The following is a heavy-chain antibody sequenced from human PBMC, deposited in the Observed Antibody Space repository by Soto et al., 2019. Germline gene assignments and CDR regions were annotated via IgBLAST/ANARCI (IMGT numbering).Heavy chain of an antibody. CDR3: AKGGSSYDY. CDR1: GFTFSSNT. V-gene: IGHV3-23*01. D-gene: IGHD3-10*01. J-gene: IGHJ4*02. Sequence: EVQLLESGGGLVQPGGSLRLSCAASGFTFSSNTMSWVRQAPGKGLEWVSVIGGSGGGTSYADSVKGRFTISRDNSKNTMYLQMNSLRAEDTAVYYCAKGGSSYDYWGQGTLVTVSS. CDR2: IGGSGGGT.